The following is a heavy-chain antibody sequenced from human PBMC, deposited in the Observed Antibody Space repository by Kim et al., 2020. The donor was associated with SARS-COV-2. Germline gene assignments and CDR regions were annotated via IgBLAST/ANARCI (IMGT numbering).Heavy chain of an antibody. J-gene: IGHJ5*02. Sequence: KSRVTISVDTSKNQFSLKLSCVTAADTAVYYCARRARGYYGSGSTNWFDPWGQGTLVTVSS. D-gene: IGHD3-10*01. V-gene: IGHV4-34*01. CDR3: ARRARGYYGSGSTNWFDP.